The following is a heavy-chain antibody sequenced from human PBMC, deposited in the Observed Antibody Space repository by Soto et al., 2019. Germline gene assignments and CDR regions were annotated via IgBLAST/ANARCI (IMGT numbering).Heavy chain of an antibody. CDR3: ARLRTYSKTWLNGCCDS. D-gene: IGHD4-4*01. Sequence: ASVKVSCKASGYIFTGYYIHWVRQAPGQGLEWMGWINPDTGGTKYAQKFQGRVSMTRYTSISTAYMELSGLRYDDTAVYYCARLRTYSKTWLNGCCDSWGQGTLVTVSS. V-gene: IGHV1-2*02. CDR2: INPDTGGT. CDR1: GYIFTGYY. J-gene: IGHJ5*01.